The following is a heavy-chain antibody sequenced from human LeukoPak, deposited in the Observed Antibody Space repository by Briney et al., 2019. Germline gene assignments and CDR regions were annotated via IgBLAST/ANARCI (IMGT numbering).Heavy chain of an antibody. J-gene: IGHJ4*02. Sequence: GRSLRLSCAASGFTFSSYAMHWVRQAPGKGLEWVAVISFDGSNKYYADSVKGRFTISRDNSKNTLYLQMNSLRAEDTAVYYCARGGGSYYVGYWGQGTLVTVSS. CDR2: ISFDGSNK. CDR3: ARGGGSYYVGY. V-gene: IGHV3-30-3*01. D-gene: IGHD1-26*01. CDR1: GFTFSSYA.